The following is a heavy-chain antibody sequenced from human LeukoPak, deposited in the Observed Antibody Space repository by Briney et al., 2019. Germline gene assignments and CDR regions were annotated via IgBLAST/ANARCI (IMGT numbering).Heavy chain of an antibody. CDR2: ISSSSSSI. D-gene: IGHD3-22*01. CDR3: ARSNGGYYSWSLLQFDY. CDR1: GFTFSSYS. Sequence: GGSLRLSCAASGFTFSSYSMNWVRQAPGKGLEWVSSISSSSSSIFYADSVKGRFTISRDDAKNSLYLQLNSLRAEDTAVFYCARSNGGYYSWSLLQFDYWGQGTLVTVSS. J-gene: IGHJ4*02. V-gene: IGHV3-21*06.